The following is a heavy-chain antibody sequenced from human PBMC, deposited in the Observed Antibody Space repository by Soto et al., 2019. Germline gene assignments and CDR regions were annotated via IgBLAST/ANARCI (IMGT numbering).Heavy chain of an antibody. Sequence: GGSLSLSCAASGFPFSSYSMNWVRQAPGKGLEWVSYISSSSSTIYYADSVKGRFTISRDNAKNSLYLQMNSLRAEDTAVYYCARGVATIGGKGPRFDYWGQGTLVTVSS. CDR2: ISSSSSTI. V-gene: IGHV3-48*01. D-gene: IGHD5-12*01. CDR3: ARGVATIGGKGPRFDY. CDR1: GFPFSSYS. J-gene: IGHJ4*02.